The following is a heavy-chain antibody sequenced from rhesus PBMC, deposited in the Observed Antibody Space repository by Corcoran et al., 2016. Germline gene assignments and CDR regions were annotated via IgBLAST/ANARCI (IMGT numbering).Heavy chain of an antibody. D-gene: IGHD4-29*01. V-gene: IGHV4-165*01. CDR1: GGSFSGYY. Sequence: QVQLQESGPGLVKPSETLSLTCAVSGGSFSGYYWGWIRQPPGKGREWIGYISGSSGSTAYNPSLKSRVTISTDTSKNQFSLKLSSVTAADTAVYYCARDPGLAGAFDFWGQGLRVTVSS. CDR3: ARDPGLAGAFDF. J-gene: IGHJ3*01. CDR2: ISGSSGST.